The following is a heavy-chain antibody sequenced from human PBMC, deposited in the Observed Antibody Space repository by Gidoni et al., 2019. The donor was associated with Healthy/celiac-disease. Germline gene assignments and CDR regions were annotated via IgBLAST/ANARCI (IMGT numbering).Heavy chain of an antibody. CDR2: IYYSGST. V-gene: IGHV4-39*01. J-gene: IGHJ3*02. CDR1: GGSISSSSYY. CDR3: ARQATGHAFDI. Sequence: QLQLQESGPGLVKPSETLSLTCTVSGGSISSSSYYWGWIRQPPGKGLEWIGSIYYSGSTYYNPSLKRRVTISVDTSKNQFSLKLSSVTAADTAVYYCARQATGHAFDIWGQGTMVTVSS. D-gene: IGHD1-26*01.